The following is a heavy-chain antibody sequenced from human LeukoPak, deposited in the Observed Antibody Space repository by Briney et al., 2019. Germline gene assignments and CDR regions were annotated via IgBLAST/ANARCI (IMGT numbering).Heavy chain of an antibody. CDR2: IIVIFGTP. V-gene: IGHV1-69*01. J-gene: IGHJ5*01. Sequence: GYSVKVSCKASGGTFSSHSFSWVRQAPGQGLEWLGGIIVIFGTPNYPQKFHGRVTITADESTSTVYMELSSLRSEDTAMYYCARDVDSSMVTNWFDSWGQGTLVTVSS. CDR3: ARDVDSSMVTNWFDS. CDR1: GGTFSSHS. D-gene: IGHD5-18*01.